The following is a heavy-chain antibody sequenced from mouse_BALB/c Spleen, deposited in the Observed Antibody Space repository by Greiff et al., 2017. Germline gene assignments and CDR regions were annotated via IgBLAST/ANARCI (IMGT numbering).Heavy chain of an antibody. D-gene: IGHD2-1*01. J-gene: IGHJ3*01. CDR3: AYYGNYVRFAD. CDR1: GYTFTSYT. CDR2: INPSSGYT. Sequence: VQLQQSAAELARPGASVKMSCKASGYTFTSYTMHWVKQRPGQGLEWIGYINPSSGYTEYNQKFKDKTTLTADKSSSTAYMQLSSLTSEDSAVYYCAYYGNYVRFADWGQGTLVTVSA. V-gene: IGHV1-4*02.